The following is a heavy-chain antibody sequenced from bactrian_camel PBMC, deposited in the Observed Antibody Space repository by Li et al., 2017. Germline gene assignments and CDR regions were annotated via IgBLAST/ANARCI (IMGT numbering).Heavy chain of an antibody. D-gene: IGHD3*01. V-gene: IGHV3S31*01. J-gene: IGHJ4*01. CDR3: AADPGVRDCYAGSPSWRGKGVSTYKY. CDR2: IYTGESKP. CDR1: GYISLNYC. Sequence: DVQLVESGGGSVQAGGSLRLSCVVSGYISLNYCMGWFRQAPGKEREAIAAIYTGESKPYYADSVKGRFTISHDNAKNSLDLDLNSLKPEDSAMYYCAADPGVRDCYAGSPSWRGKGVSTYKYWGQGTQVTVS.